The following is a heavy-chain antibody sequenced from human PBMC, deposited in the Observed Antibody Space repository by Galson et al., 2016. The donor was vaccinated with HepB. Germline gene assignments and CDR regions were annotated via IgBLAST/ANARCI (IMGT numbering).Heavy chain of an antibody. CDR1: GGTFGTST. CDR3: AAPLGYWSTTSCYGGCYDAFDI. V-gene: IGHV1-69*13. D-gene: IGHD2-2*01. CDR2: LIPIFRTT. J-gene: IGHJ3*02. Sequence: SVKVSCKASGGTFGTSTINWVRQAPGQGLEWMGGLIPIFRTTTYAQKFLGRVTITADEATTTAYLELSNLRSEDTAVYYCAAPLGYWSTTSCYGGCYDAFDIWGQGTMVTVSS.